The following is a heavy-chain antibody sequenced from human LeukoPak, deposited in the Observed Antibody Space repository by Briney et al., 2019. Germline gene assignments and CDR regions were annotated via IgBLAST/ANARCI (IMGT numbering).Heavy chain of an antibody. Sequence: SETLSLTCTVSGGSISSGSYYWRWSRQPGGKGLEWIVRIYTSGSTNYNPYLKSRVTITVNTAKKQYAIKQRDVTAADTAVYYCARDHYYDSSGYYNWFDPWGQGTLVTVSS. V-gene: IGHV4-61*02. D-gene: IGHD3-22*01. CDR1: GGSISSGSYY. J-gene: IGHJ5*02. CDR2: IYTSGST. CDR3: ARDHYYDSSGYYNWFDP.